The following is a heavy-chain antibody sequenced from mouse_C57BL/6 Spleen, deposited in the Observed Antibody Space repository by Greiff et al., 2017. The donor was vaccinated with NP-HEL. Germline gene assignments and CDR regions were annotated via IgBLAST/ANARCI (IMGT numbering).Heavy chain of an antibody. CDR2: IDPSDSYT. Sequence: QVQLQQPGAELVRPGPSVKLSCKASGYTFTSYWMHWVKQRPGQGLEWIGVIDPSDSYTNYNQKFKGKATLTVDTSSSTAYMQLSSLTSEDSAVYYCAIITTVVDYFDYWGQGTTLTVSS. D-gene: IGHD1-1*01. J-gene: IGHJ2*01. CDR1: GYTFTSYW. V-gene: IGHV1-59*01. CDR3: AIITTVVDYFDY.